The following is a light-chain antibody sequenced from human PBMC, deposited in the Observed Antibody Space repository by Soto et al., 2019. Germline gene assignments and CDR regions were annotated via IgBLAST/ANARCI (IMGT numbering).Light chain of an antibody. V-gene: IGKV1-39*01. J-gene: IGKJ4*01. CDR3: QQVYSNSPLT. Sequence: DIQMTQSPSSLSASVGDRVTITCRASQNIDTFLNWYQHIPGKAPKLLIYAGSTLQFGVPSRFSGSGFGTDFTLTISSLQPEDFATYYCQQVYSNSPLTFGGGTKVEIK. CDR2: AGS. CDR1: QNIDTF.